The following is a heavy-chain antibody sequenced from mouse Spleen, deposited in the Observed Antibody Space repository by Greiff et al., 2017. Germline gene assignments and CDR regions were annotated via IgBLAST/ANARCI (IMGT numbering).Heavy chain of an antibody. CDR3: ARNLGLGRAMDY. J-gene: IGHJ4*01. CDR1: GFSLTSYG. D-gene: IGHD4-1*01. Sequence: QVQLQQSGPGLVQPSQSLSITCTVSGFSLTSYGVHWVRQSPGKGLEWLGVIWSGGSTDYNAAFISRLSISKDNSKSQVFFKMNSLQANDTAIYYCARNLGLGRAMDYWGQGTSVTVSS. V-gene: IGHV2-2*02. CDR2: IWSGGST.